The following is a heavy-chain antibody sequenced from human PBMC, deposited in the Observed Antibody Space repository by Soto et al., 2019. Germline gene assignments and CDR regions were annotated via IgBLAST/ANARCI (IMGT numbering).Heavy chain of an antibody. D-gene: IGHD6-19*01. V-gene: IGHV4-39*01. J-gene: IGHJ4*02. CDR1: GGSISTSSYY. CDR2: VYYSGST. CDR3: VRTVAGTLYYFDY. Sequence: LETLSLTCNVSGGSISTSSYYWGWIRQPPGKELEWIGSVYYSGSTYYNPSLKSRVTISVDTPQDQFSLKLSSVAAADTAVYYCVRTVAGTLYYFDYWGQGTLVTVSS.